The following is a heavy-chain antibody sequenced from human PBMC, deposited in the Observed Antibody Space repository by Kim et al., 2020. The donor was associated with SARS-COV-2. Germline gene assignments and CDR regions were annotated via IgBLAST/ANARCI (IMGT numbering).Heavy chain of an antibody. Sequence: SETLSLTCTVSGGSISSGGYYWSWIRQHPVKGLEWIGYIYYSGSTYYNPSLKSRVTISVDTSKNQFSLKLSSVTAADTAVYYCARGEGIVATIVDYWGQGTLVTVSS. CDR1: GGSISSGGYY. D-gene: IGHD5-12*01. V-gene: IGHV4-31*03. CDR2: IYYSGST. J-gene: IGHJ4*02. CDR3: ARGEGIVATIVDY.